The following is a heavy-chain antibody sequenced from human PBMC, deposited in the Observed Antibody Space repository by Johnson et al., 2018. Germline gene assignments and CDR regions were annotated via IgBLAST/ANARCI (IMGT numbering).Heavy chain of an antibody. CDR1: GYTFINYY. D-gene: IGHD1-26*01. J-gene: IGHJ3*02. Sequence: VQLVESGAEVKEPGASVKVSCKASGYTFINYYMHWVRQAPGQGLEWMGIINSRTGTAHYAQEFQGRVTMPRDTSTGTIYMDLNSLRSEDTAMYYCARGGVRGANAFESWGQGTMVTVSS. CDR2: INSRTGTA. V-gene: IGHV1-46*01. CDR3: ARGGVRGANAFES.